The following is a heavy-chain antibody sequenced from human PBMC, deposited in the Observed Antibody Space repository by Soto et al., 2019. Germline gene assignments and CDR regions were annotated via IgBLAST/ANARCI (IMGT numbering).Heavy chain of an antibody. J-gene: IGHJ4*02. D-gene: IGHD3-10*01. CDR1: GFTFSGSW. Sequence: EVQLVESGGGLVQPGGSLRLSCAASGFTFSGSWMHWVRQAPGKGLVWVSRINGDGSGTSYADFVEGRFTISRDDAKNTLFLKMNGLRAEDTAVYYCARGIFGSGTANDYWGQGTLVTVSS. CDR3: ARGIFGSGTANDY. V-gene: IGHV3-74*01. CDR2: INGDGSGT.